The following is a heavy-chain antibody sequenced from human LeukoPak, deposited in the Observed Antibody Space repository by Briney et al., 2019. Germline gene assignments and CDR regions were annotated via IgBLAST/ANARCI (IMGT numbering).Heavy chain of an antibody. D-gene: IGHD3-22*01. CDR3: VREGGQWLLLRDAFDI. CDR2: IYQSGST. V-gene: IGHV4-38-2*02. CDR1: GYPISSGYY. Sequence: SETLSLTCSVSGYPISSGYYWGWIRQPPGKGLEWIGSIYQSGSTHYNPSLKSRVTISVDTSKNQFSLKLSSVTAAETAVYYCVREGGQWLLLRDAFDIWGQGTMVTVSS. J-gene: IGHJ3*02.